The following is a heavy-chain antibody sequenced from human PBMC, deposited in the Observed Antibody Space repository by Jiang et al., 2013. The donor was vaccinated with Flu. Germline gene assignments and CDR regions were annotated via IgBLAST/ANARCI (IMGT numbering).Heavy chain of an antibody. D-gene: IGHD3-10*01. CDR2: ISGSGGST. V-gene: IGHV3-23*01. Sequence: ISGSGGSTYYADSVEGPGSPISRDNSKNTLYLQMNSLRAEDTAVYYCAKGIGELFNPNGAPFDYWGQGTLVTVSS. CDR3: AKGIGELFNPNGAPFDY. J-gene: IGHJ4*02.